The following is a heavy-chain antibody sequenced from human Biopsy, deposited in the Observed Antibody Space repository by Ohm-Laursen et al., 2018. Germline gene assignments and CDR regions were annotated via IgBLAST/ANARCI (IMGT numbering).Heavy chain of an antibody. CDR1: GFTFDDFA. D-gene: IGHD6-13*01. Sequence: SLRLSCTASGFTFDDFAMHWVRQVPGKGLEWVSGITRNSGFTGYADSVKGRFIISRDNAKNTLFLQMNSLRAEDTAHYYCVKDRRYVAAGSSGYDYWGQGTLVTVSS. V-gene: IGHV3-9*01. J-gene: IGHJ4*02. CDR3: VKDRRYVAAGSSGYDY. CDR2: ITRNSGFT.